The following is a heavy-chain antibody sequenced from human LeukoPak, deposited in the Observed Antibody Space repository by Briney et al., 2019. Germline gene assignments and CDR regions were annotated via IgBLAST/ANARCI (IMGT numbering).Heavy chain of an antibody. V-gene: IGHV4-39*01. CDR3: ARLPGSYYGVDY. CDR2: IYYSGST. J-gene: IGHJ4*02. CDR1: GGSISSSSYY. Sequence: PSETLSLTCTVSGGSISSSSYYWGWIRQPPGKGLEWIGSIYYSGSTYYNPSLKSRVTISVDTSKNQFSLKLSSVTAADTAVYYCARLPGSYYGVDYWGQGTLVTVSS. D-gene: IGHD1-26*01.